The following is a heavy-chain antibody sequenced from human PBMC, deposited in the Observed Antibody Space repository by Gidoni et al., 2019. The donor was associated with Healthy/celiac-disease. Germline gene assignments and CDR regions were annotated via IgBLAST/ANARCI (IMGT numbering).Heavy chain of an antibody. V-gene: IGHV4-39*07. CDR3: ARDVVGATSDYFDY. Sequence: QLQLQESGPGLVKPSETLSLTCTVSGGSISSSSYYWGWIRQPPGKGLELIGSFYYRGSTYYNPSLKSRVTISVDTSKNQFSLKLSSVTAADTAVYYCARDVVGATSDYFDYWGQGTLVTVSS. D-gene: IGHD1-26*01. J-gene: IGHJ4*02. CDR2: FYYRGST. CDR1: GGSISSSSYY.